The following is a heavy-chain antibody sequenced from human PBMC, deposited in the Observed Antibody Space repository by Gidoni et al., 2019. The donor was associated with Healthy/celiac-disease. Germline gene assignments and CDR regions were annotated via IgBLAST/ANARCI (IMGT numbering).Heavy chain of an antibody. D-gene: IGHD3-3*01. Sequence: QVQLVVSGGGLVQPGRSLRLSCSASGFTFSRYGMHWVPQAPGKGLEWVAVIAYDGSNKYYADSVKGRFTISRDNSKNTLYLQMNSLRAEDTAVYYCAKDGRRSGYFYYYYYMDVWGKGTTVTVSS. CDR2: IAYDGSNK. V-gene: IGHV3-30*18. CDR3: AKDGRRSGYFYYYYYMDV. J-gene: IGHJ6*03. CDR1: GFTFSRYG.